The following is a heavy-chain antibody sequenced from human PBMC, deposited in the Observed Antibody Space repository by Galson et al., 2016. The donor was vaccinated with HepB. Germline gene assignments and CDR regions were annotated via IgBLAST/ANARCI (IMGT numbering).Heavy chain of an antibody. Sequence: SLRLSCAASGFSFSTYAMNWVRQAPGKGLEWVASISSTSTSIHYADSMKGRFTVSRDNAKNSLYLQMDSLGAEDTAVYYCARDSPLGDGYNFWPDYWGQGTLVTVSS. J-gene: IGHJ4*02. CDR1: GFSFSTYA. CDR2: ISSTSTSI. D-gene: IGHD5-24*01. V-gene: IGHV3-21*01. CDR3: ARDSPLGDGYNFWPDY.